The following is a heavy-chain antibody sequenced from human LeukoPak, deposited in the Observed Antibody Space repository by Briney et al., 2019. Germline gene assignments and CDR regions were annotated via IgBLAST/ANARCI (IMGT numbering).Heavy chain of an antibody. CDR2: IESDGTKE. V-gene: IGHV3-30*02. CDR1: GFRFSSYD. J-gene: IGHJ4*02. D-gene: IGHD6-19*01. CDR3: AKEGSGRYYLDY. Sequence: GGSLRLSGAASGFRFSSYDIHWVRQAPGKGLEWVTFIESDGTKEYYADSVKGRFTISIDNSKNTVYVQMNTLRAEDTAVYYCAKEGSGRYYLDYWGQGTVVTVSS.